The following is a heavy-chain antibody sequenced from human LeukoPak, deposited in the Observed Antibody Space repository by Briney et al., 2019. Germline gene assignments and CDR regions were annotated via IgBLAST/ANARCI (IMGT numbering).Heavy chain of an antibody. CDR1: GYSISSGYY. D-gene: IGHD6-19*01. CDR2: IYHSGST. J-gene: IGHJ6*03. CDR3: ARGSSGWSGYYYYYYMDV. Sequence: SETLSLTCTVSGYSISSGYYWGWIRQPPGKGLEWIGSIYHSGSTNYNPSLKSRVTISVDTSKNQFSLKLSSVTAADTAVYYCARGSSGWSGYYYYYYMDVWGKGTTVTVSS. V-gene: IGHV4-38-2*02.